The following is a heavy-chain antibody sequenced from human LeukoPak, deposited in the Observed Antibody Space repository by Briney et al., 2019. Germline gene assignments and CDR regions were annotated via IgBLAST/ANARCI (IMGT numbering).Heavy chain of an antibody. J-gene: IGHJ6*03. CDR1: GYTFTSYD. CDR3: ARGVRGCSGGSCYFGFNYYYYMDV. D-gene: IGHD2-15*01. Sequence: ASVNVSCKASGYTFTSYDINWVRQATGQGIEWMGWRNPNSGNTGYAQKFQGRVNMIRNTSISTAYMELSSLRSEATAVYYCARGVRGCSGGSCYFGFNYYYYMDVWGKGTTVTVSS. V-gene: IGHV1-8*01. CDR2: RNPNSGNT.